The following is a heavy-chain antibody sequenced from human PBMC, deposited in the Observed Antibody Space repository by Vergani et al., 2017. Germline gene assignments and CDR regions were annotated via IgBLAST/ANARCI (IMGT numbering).Heavy chain of an antibody. CDR3: ARGGITILGVVAPYNWFDP. D-gene: IGHD3-3*01. J-gene: IGHJ5*02. V-gene: IGHV4-34*01. CDR2: INHSGST. CDR1: GGSFSGYY. Sequence: QVQLQQWGAGLLKPSETLSLTSAVYGGSFSGYYWIWIRQPPGKGLKWIGEINHSGSTNYNPSLKSRVTISVDTSKNQFSLKLSSVTAADTAVYYCARGGITILGVVAPYNWFDPWGQGTLVTVSS.